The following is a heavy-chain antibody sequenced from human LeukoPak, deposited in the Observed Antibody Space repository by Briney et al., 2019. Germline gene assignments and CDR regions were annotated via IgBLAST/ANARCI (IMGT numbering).Heavy chain of an antibody. Sequence: GESLKISCKGSGYSFTTHWIGWVRQMPGKGLEWMGIIYPGDSDTRYSPSFQGQVTISADKSINTAYLQWSSLKASDTAMYYCARHPGSAYYYYYYMDVWGKGTTVTVSS. CDR3: ARHPGSAYYYYYYMDV. V-gene: IGHV5-51*01. J-gene: IGHJ6*03. CDR2: IYPGDSDT. CDR1: GYSFTTHW. D-gene: IGHD1-14*01.